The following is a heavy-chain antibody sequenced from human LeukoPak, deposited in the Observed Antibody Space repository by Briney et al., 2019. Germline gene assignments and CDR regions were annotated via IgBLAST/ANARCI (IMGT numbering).Heavy chain of an antibody. CDR2: ISYDGSNK. CDR3: ARDPVGATVGGAQYYFDY. CDR1: GFTFSSYA. Sequence: PGGSLRLSCAASGFTFSSYAMHWVRQAPGKGLEWVAVISYDGSNKYYADSVKGRFTISRDNSKNTLYLQMNSLRAEDTAVYYCARDPVGATVGGAQYYFDYWGQGTLVTVSS. J-gene: IGHJ4*02. D-gene: IGHD1-26*01. V-gene: IGHV3-30*04.